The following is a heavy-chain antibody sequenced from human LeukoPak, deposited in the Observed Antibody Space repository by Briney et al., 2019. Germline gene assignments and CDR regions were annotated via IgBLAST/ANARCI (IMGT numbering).Heavy chain of an antibody. Sequence: PSETLSLTCTVSGGSISSDDYYWSWIRQPPGKGLEWIGYIYYSGSTSYSPSLKSRVTISVDTSKNQFSLKLSSVTAADTAVFYCARSGLNQLLSIWGQGTLVTVSS. V-gene: IGHV4-30-4*01. CDR2: IYYSGST. J-gene: IGHJ4*02. CDR1: GGSISSDDYY. CDR3: ARSGLNQLLSI. D-gene: IGHD2-2*01.